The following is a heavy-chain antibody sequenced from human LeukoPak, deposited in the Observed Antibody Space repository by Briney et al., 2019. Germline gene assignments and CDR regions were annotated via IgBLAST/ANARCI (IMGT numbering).Heavy chain of an antibody. CDR2: IYYSGST. V-gene: IGHV4-61*01. CDR1: GGSISSSSYY. D-gene: IGHD5-18*01. J-gene: IGHJ4*02. CDR3: ARDYQGGYGDKTVDY. Sequence: SETLSLTCTVSGGSISSSSYYWSWIRQPPGKGLEWIGYIYYSGSTNYNPSLKSRVTISVDTSKNQFSLKLSSVTAADTAVYYCARDYQGGYGDKTVDYWGQGTLVTVSS.